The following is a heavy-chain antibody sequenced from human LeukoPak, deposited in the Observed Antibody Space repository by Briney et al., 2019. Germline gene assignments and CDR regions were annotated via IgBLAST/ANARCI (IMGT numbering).Heavy chain of an antibody. J-gene: IGHJ4*02. CDR3: AREADDILTGFYY. CDR1: GYTFTGYY. CDR2: INPNSGGT. Sequence: ASVKVSCKASGYTFTGYYMHWVRQAPGQGLEWMGWINPNSGGTNYAQKFQGWVTMTRDTSISTAYMELSRLRSDDTAVYYCAREADDILTGFYYWGQGTLVTVSS. D-gene: IGHD3-9*01. V-gene: IGHV1-2*04.